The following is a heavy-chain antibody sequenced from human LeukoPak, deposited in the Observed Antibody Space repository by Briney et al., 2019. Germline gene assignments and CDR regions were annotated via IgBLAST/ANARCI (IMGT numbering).Heavy chain of an antibody. Sequence: GGSLRLSCAASGFTFSKYAMHWVRQAPGKGLEWVAVISDDGTFALYGDSVRGRFTISRDSSKNTLYLQMNSLGPEDTAVYYCARDPYRDAPDYFDYWGQGTLVTVSS. J-gene: IGHJ4*02. V-gene: IGHV3-30-3*01. CDR2: ISDDGTFA. D-gene: IGHD1-14*01. CDR1: GFTFSKYA. CDR3: ARDPYRDAPDYFDY.